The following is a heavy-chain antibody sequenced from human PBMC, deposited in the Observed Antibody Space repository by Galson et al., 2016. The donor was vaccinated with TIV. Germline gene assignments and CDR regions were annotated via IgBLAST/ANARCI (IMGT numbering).Heavy chain of an antibody. Sequence: PALVKPTQTLTLTCTFSGFSLSTYGLSVGWIRQPPGKALEWLARIDWDDDKFYNSSLKTRLTISKDISRNQVVLTMTNMDPVDTATYYCARAPISICGLATSYYFDYWGQGTLVTVSS. CDR1: GFSLSTYGLS. CDR2: IDWDDDK. CDR3: ARAPISICGLATSYYFDY. J-gene: IGHJ4*02. D-gene: IGHD3-3*01. V-gene: IGHV2-70*17.